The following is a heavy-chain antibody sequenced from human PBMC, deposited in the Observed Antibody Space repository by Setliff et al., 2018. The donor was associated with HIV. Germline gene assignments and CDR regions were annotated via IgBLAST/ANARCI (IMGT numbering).Heavy chain of an antibody. V-gene: IGHV4-39*07. D-gene: IGHD3-22*01. CDR1: GGSINSDNYY. CDR3: ARHAVPHYYDSSGPS. CDR2: IYYSGTT. J-gene: IGHJ5*02. Sequence: SETLSLTCSVSGGSINSDNYYWGWIRQAPGKGLEWIGSIYYSGTTYYNPSLRGRVTISVDTPKNQFSLKLNSVTAADTAVYYCARHAVPHYYDSSGPSWGPGTLVTVSS.